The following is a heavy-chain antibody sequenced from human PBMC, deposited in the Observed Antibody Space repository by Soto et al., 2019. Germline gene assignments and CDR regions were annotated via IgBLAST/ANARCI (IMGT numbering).Heavy chain of an antibody. CDR2: MNPNSGNT. V-gene: IGHV1-8*01. Sequence: ASVKVSCKASGYTFTSYDINWVRQATGQGLEWMGWMNPNSGNTGYAQKFQGRVTMTRNTSISTAYMELSGLRSEDTALYYCAANPRYSSGWYGASTSYYYGMDVWGQGTTVTVSS. CDR3: AANPRYSSGWYGASTSYYYGMDV. CDR1: GYTFTSYD. J-gene: IGHJ6*02. D-gene: IGHD6-19*01.